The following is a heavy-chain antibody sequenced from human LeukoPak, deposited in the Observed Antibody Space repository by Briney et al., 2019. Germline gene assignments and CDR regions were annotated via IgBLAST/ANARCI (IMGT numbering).Heavy chain of an antibody. CDR1: GFTVSSNY. CDR3: AKARSSYGGNSYFDY. V-gene: IGHV3-66*01. CDR2: IYSGGST. J-gene: IGHJ4*02. D-gene: IGHD4-17*01. Sequence: GGSLRLSCAASGFTVSSNYMSWVRQAPGKGLEWVSVIYSGGSTYYADSVKGRFTISRDNSKNTLYLQMNSLRAEDTAVYYCAKARSSYGGNSYFDYWGQGTLVTVSS.